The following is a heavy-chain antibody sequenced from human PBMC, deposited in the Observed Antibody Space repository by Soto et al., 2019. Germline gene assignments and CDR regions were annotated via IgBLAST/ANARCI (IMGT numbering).Heavy chain of an antibody. CDR1: GGTFSSYA. J-gene: IGHJ2*01. CDR2: IIPIFGTA. V-gene: IGHV1-69*01. CDR3: ARGPLAIFGVVTSDWYFDL. D-gene: IGHD3-3*01. Sequence: QVQLVQSGAEVKKPGSSVKVSCKASGGTFSSYAISWVRQAPGQGLEWMGGIIPIFGTANYAQKFQGRVTITADESTSTAYMELSSLRSEGTAVYYCARGPLAIFGVVTSDWYFDLWGRGTLVTVSS.